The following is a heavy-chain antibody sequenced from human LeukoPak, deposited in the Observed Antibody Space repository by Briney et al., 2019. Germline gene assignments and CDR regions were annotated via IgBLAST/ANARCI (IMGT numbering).Heavy chain of an antibody. CDR1: GFTFSSYA. J-gene: IGHJ4*02. V-gene: IGHV3-23*01. CDR2: ISGSGGST. CDR3: AKDSVLLWFGESIPFDY. D-gene: IGHD3-10*01. Sequence: GGSLRLSCAASGFTFSSYAMSWVRQAPGKGLEWVSAISGSGGSTYYADSVKGRFTVSRDNSENTLYLQMNSLRAEDTAVYYCAKDSVLLWFGESIPFDYWGQGTLVTVSS.